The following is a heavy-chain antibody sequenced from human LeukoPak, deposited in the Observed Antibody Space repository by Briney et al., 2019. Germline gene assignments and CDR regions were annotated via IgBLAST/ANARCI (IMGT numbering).Heavy chain of an antibody. CDR2: INWNGGST. V-gene: IGHV3-20*04. CDR3: ARDSDQLYYFDY. J-gene: IGHJ4*02. Sequence: GGSLRLSCAASGFTFDDYGMSWVRQAPGKGLERVSGINWNGGSTGYADSVKGRFTISRDNAKNSLYLQMNSLRAEDTALYYCARDSDQLYYFDYWGQGTLVTVSS. CDR1: GFTFDDYG. D-gene: IGHD2-2*01.